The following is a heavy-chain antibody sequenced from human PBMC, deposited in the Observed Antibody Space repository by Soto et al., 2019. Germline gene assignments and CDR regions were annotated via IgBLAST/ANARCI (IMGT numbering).Heavy chain of an antibody. J-gene: IGHJ4*02. V-gene: IGHV4-30-2*01. D-gene: IGHD2-15*01. CDR1: GCSISSGGYS. Sequence: SETLSLTCAVSGCSISSGGYSWSWIRQPPGKGLEWIGYIYHSGSTYYNPSLKSRVTISVDRSKNQFSLKLSSVTAADTAVYYCARGHVVAAQHWGQGTLVTVSS. CDR2: IYHSGST. CDR3: ARGHVVAAQH.